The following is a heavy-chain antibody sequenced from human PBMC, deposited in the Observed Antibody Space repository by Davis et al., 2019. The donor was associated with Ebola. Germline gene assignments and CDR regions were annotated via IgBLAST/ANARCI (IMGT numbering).Heavy chain of an antibody. CDR3: AREIGNTILRRYGMDV. V-gene: IGHV4-4*02. Sequence: MPSETLSPTCAVSGGSTSSSNWWSWVRQPPGKGLEWIGELYHSGSTNYNPSLKSRVTISVDKSKNQFSLKLSSVTAADTAVYYCAREIGNTILRRYGMDVWGQGTTVTVSS. CDR2: LYHSGST. J-gene: IGHJ6*02. CDR1: GGSTSSSNW. D-gene: IGHD5-24*01.